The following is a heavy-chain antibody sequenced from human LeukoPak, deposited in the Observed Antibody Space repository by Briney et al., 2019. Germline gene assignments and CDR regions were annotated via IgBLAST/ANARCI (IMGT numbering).Heavy chain of an antibody. Sequence: GGSLRLSRAASGFTFDDYAMHWVRQAPGKGLEWVSGISWNSGSIGYADSVKGRFTISRDNAKNSLYLQMNSLRAEDTALYYCAKDTGYSSGWYDYWGQGTLVTVSS. CDR2: ISWNSGSI. V-gene: IGHV3-9*01. CDR3: AKDTGYSSGWYDY. D-gene: IGHD6-19*01. J-gene: IGHJ4*02. CDR1: GFTFDDYA.